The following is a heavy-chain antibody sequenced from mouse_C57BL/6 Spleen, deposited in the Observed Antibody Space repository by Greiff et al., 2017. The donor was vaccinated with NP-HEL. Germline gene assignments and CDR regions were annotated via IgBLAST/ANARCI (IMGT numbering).Heavy chain of an antibody. CDR2: IRLKSDNYAT. D-gene: IGHD1-1*01. V-gene: IGHV6-3*01. Sequence: EVKVEESGGGLVQPGGSMKLSCVASGFTFSNYWMNWVRQSPEKGLEWVAQIRLKSDNYATHYAESVKGRFTISRDDSKSSVYLQMNNLRAEDTGIYYCTDRGSSYGYFDVWGTGTTVTVSS. CDR3: TDRGSSYGYFDV. J-gene: IGHJ1*03. CDR1: GFTFSNYW.